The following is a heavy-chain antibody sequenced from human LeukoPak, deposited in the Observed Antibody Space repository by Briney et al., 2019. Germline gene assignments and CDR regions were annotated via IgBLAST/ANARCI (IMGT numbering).Heavy chain of an antibody. CDR2: VSYDGTT. J-gene: IGHJ4*02. D-gene: IGHD2-21*01. V-gene: IGHV4-59*08. CDR3: ARLDCHGDGCYNH. Sequence: SETLSLTCSVSGDSVTKYYWSWLRQPPGKGLEWIGYVSYDGTTNYTPSLRSRVIIAVDTAINNISLRLTSVAAADTAVYYCARLDCHGDGCYNHWGQGTLVTVSS. CDR1: GDSVTKYY.